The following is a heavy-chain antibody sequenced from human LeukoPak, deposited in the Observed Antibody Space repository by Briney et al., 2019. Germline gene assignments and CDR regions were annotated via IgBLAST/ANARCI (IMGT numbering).Heavy chain of an antibody. Sequence: GGSLILSCAASGFTLSTYDMYWVRQATGKGLEWVSSIITAGDTYYRDSVRGRFTISRENAKNSLYLQMNSLRAGDTAVYYCARVGYSGYGRALDIWGQGTMVTVSS. CDR1: GFTLSTYD. J-gene: IGHJ3*02. V-gene: IGHV3-13*04. CDR3: ARVGYSGYGRALDI. CDR2: IITAGDT. D-gene: IGHD5-12*01.